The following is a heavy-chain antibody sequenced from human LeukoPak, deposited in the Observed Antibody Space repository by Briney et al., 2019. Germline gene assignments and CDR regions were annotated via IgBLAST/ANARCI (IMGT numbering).Heavy chain of an antibody. Sequence: GGSLRLSCAASGFTFSDYYMSWIRQAPGKGLEWVAVISYDGSNKYYADSVNGRFTISRDNSKNTLSLQMNSLRAEDTAVYYCTRLLPSSNHYFESWGQGTLVTVSS. J-gene: IGHJ4*02. CDR2: ISYDGSNK. D-gene: IGHD1-14*01. CDR1: GFTFSDYY. CDR3: TRLLPSSNHYFES. V-gene: IGHV3-30*03.